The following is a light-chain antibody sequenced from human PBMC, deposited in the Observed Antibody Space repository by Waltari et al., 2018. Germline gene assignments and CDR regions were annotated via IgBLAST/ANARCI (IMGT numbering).Light chain of an antibody. J-gene: IGKJ3*01. CDR2: DVS. V-gene: IGKV3D-11*02. CDR3: QQCGSVPFT. Sequence: ELVLTQSPATLSLSPGQRATLSCRASQSVSRHFAWYQQKPGQPPRLLIYDVSNRATGIPGRFSGSGAGTDFTLTISSLEPEDFAVYYCQQCGSVPFTFGPGTKVDIK. CDR1: QSVSRH.